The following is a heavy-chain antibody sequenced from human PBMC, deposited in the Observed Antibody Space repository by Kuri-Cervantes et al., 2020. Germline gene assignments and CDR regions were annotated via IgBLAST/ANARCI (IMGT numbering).Heavy chain of an antibody. Sequence: GESLKSSCAASGFTFSRYSMNWVRQAPGKGLEWVSSISSSSSYIYYADSVKGRFTISRDNAKNSLYLQMNSLRAEDSAVYYCARCVPEYYYDSSGYFRTYYYYYYMDVWGKGTTVTVSS. V-gene: IGHV3-21*04. D-gene: IGHD3-22*01. CDR1: GFTFSRYS. J-gene: IGHJ6*03. CDR3: ARCVPEYYYDSSGYFRTYYYYYYMDV. CDR2: ISSSSSYI.